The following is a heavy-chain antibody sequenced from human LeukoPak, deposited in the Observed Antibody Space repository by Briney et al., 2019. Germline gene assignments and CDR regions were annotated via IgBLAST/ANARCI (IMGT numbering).Heavy chain of an antibody. D-gene: IGHD3-3*01. CDR1: GYTLTGYY. CDR3: ARGGNSVFGVVDY. CDR2: INPNSDGP. J-gene: IGHJ4*02. V-gene: IGHV1-2*02. Sequence: ASVKVSCKASGYTLTGYYMHWVRQAPGQGLEWMGWINPNSDGPIYAQKFQGRVTMTWDTSISTTYMELRGLRSDDTAVYYCARGGNSVFGVVDYWGQGTLVTVSS.